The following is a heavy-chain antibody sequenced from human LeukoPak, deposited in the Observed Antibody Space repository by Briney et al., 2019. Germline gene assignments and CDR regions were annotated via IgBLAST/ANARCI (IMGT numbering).Heavy chain of an antibody. CDR3: ARAIAMAAFEY. CDR1: GYTFTGYY. CDR2: INPNSGDT. Sequence: ASVKVSCKASGYTFTGYYMHWVRQAPGQGLEWMGWINPNSGDTNYAQKFQGRVTMTRDTSISTAYMELSRLRSDDTAVYYCARAIAMAAFEYWGKGTLVTVSS. J-gene: IGHJ4*02. D-gene: IGHD6-19*01. V-gene: IGHV1-2*02.